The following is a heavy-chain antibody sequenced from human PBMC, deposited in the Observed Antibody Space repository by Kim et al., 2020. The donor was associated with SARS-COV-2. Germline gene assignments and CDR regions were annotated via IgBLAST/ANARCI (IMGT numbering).Heavy chain of an antibody. CDR3: ARGCSGGSCYFFFGALDP. D-gene: IGHD2-15*01. CDR1: GYTFTSYA. CDR2: INAGNGNT. V-gene: IGHV1-3*01. Sequence: ASVKVSCKASGYTFTSYAMHWVRQAPGQRLEWMGWINAGNGNTKYSQKFQGRVTITRDTSASTAYMELSSLRSEDTAVYYCARGCSGGSCYFFFGALDPWGQGTLVTVSS. J-gene: IGHJ5*02.